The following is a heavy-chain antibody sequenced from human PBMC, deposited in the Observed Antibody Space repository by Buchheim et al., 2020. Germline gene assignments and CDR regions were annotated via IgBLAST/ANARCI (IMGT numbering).Heavy chain of an antibody. V-gene: IGHV3-15*01. CDR3: TTASIVGGHGGFDY. CDR2: IKSKTDVGTT. D-gene: IGHD1-26*01. CDR1: VFTFSNAW. Sequence: EVQLVESGGGLVKPGGSLRLSCAASVFTFSNAWMSWVRQAPGKGLEWVGRIKSKTDVGTTDYAAPVKGRFTISRDDSKNTLYLQMNSLKTEDTAVYYCTTASIVGGHGGFDYWGQGTL. J-gene: IGHJ4*02.